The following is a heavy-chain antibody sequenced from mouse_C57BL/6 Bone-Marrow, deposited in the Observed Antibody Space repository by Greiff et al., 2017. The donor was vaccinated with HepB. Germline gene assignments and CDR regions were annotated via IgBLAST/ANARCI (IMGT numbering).Heavy chain of an antibody. CDR2: IYPGDGDT. V-gene: IGHV1-82*01. CDR1: GYAFSSSW. Sequence: VQLQQSGPELVKPGASVKISCKASGYAFSSSWMNWVKQRPGKGLEWIGRIYPGDGDTNYNRKFKGKATLTADKSSSTAYMQLSSLTSEDSAVYFCARAIYYYGSSYWYFDVWGTGTTVTVSS. J-gene: IGHJ1*03. D-gene: IGHD1-1*01. CDR3: ARAIYYYGSSYWYFDV.